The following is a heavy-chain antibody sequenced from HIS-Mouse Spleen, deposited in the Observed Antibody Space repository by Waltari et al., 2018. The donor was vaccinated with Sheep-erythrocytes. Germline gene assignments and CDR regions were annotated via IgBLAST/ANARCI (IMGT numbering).Heavy chain of an antibody. J-gene: IGHJ4*02. CDR1: GGSISSSSYD. V-gene: IGHV4-39*01. Sequence: QLQLQESGPGLVKPSETLSLTCTVSGGSISSSSYDWGWIRQPPGKGLEWIGVIYYSGSTYYNPSLKSRVTISVDTSKNQFSLKLSSVTAADTAVYYCARLYYYDSSGYYFDYWGQGTLVTVSS. D-gene: IGHD3-22*01. CDR2: IYYSGST. CDR3: ARLYYYDSSGYYFDY.